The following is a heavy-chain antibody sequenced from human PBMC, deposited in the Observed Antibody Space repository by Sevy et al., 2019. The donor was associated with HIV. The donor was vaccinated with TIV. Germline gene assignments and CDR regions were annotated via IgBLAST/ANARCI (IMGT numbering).Heavy chain of an antibody. V-gene: IGHV4-38-2*01. CDR3: ARSHYYDSGGLDNFDV. J-gene: IGHJ3*01. Sequence: SETLSLTCAVSGYSISSGYYWGWIRQPPGKELEWIASIFHTGNTYSNPSLKSRVTISLDKSKNQFSLNLRSVTAADTAVYYCARSHYYDSGGLDNFDVWGQRTMVTVSS. CDR2: IFHTGNT. CDR1: GYSISSGYY. D-gene: IGHD3-22*01.